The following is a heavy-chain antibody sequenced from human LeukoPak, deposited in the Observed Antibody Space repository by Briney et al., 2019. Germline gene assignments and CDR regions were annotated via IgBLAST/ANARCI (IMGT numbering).Heavy chain of an antibody. CDR1: GYPFTSYY. V-gene: IGHV1-46*01. D-gene: IGHD3-22*01. Sequence: ASVKVSCKASGYPFTSYYMHWVRQAPGQGLEWLGIINPSGGSTSYAQKFQGRVTMTRDTSTSTVYMELSSLRSEDTAVYYCARGGNYYDSSGYYYDPFSYYYGMDVWGQGTTVTVSS. J-gene: IGHJ6*02. CDR3: ARGGNYYDSSGYYYDPFSYYYGMDV. CDR2: INPSGGST.